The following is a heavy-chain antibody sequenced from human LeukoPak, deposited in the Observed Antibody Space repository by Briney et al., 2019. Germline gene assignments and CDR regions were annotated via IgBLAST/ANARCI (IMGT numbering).Heavy chain of an antibody. D-gene: IGHD6-19*01. Sequence: SVTLSLTCTVSGGSISSGGYYWSWIRQHPGKGLEWIGYIYYSGSTYYNPSLKSRVTISVDTSKNQFSLKLSSVTAADTAVYYCAKFAVGWLFAFPGDYWGQGVLVTVSS. CDR3: AKFAVGWLFAFPGDY. CDR2: IYYSGST. J-gene: IGHJ4*02. CDR1: GGSISSGGYY. V-gene: IGHV4-31*03.